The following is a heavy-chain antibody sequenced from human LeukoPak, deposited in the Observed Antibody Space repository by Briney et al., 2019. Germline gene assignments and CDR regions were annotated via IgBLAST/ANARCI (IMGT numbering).Heavy chain of an antibody. V-gene: IGHV3-66*01. Sequence: GGSLRLSCAASEFTVSNNYMSWVRQAPGKGLEWVSVIYSDDIGGYTYYSDSVKGRFTISRDNSKNTLNLQMNSLRDEDTAVYYCARGTGSDSWYIDYWGQGTLVSVSS. D-gene: IGHD6-13*01. CDR3: ARGTGSDSWYIDY. CDR2: IYSDDIGGYT. CDR1: EFTVSNNY. J-gene: IGHJ4*02.